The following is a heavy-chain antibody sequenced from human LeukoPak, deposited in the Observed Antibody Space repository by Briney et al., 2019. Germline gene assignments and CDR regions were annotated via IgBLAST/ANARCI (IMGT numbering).Heavy chain of an antibody. Sequence: GGSLRLSCAASGFTFSSYWMHWVRQAPGKGLVWVSRINNDGSSTNYADSVKGRFTISRDNANNTLYLQTNSLRAEDTAVYYCARGREYQLLWTWFDPWGQGTLLTVSS. CDR2: INNDGSST. J-gene: IGHJ5*02. CDR1: GFTFSSYW. V-gene: IGHV3-74*01. CDR3: ARGREYQLLWTWFDP. D-gene: IGHD2-2*01.